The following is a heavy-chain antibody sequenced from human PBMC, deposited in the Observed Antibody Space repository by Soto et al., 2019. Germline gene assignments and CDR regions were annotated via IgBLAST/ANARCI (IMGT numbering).Heavy chain of an antibody. Sequence: GSLRLSCAASGFTFNSYSMNWVRQAPGKGLEWVSSMSRSSRYIYYADSVKGRFTISRDNAKNSVYLQMNSLRAEDTAVYYCARDGGVAATLANYFDYWGQGTLVTVSS. CDR1: GFTFNSYS. J-gene: IGHJ4*02. D-gene: IGHD2-15*01. CDR3: ARDGGVAATLANYFDY. CDR2: MSRSSRYI. V-gene: IGHV3-21*01.